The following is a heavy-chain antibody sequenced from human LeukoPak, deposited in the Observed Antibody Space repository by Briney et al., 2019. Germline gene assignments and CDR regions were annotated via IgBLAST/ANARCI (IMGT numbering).Heavy chain of an antibody. CDR1: GYTFTSYD. Sequence: ASVKVSCKASGYTFTSYDINWVRQATGQGLEWMGWMNPNSGNTGYAQKFQGRVTMTRNTSISTAYMELSSLRSEDTAVYYCARPRVPAAISYNWFAPWGQGTLVTVSS. CDR3: ARPRVPAAISYNWFAP. D-gene: IGHD2-2*02. V-gene: IGHV1-8*01. J-gene: IGHJ5*02. CDR2: MNPNSGNT.